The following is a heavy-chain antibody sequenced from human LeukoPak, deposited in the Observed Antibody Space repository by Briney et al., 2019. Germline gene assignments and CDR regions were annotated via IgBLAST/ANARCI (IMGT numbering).Heavy chain of an antibody. V-gene: IGHV3-21*01. CDR3: AREKGGSGSYYGAFDI. Sequence: TPGGSLRLSCAASGFTLSSYSMNWVRQAPGKGLEWVSSISSSSSYICYADSVKGRFTISRDNAKNSLYLQMNSLRAEDTAVYYCAREKGGSGSYYGAFDIWGQGTMVTVSS. D-gene: IGHD1-26*01. CDR2: ISSSSSYI. J-gene: IGHJ3*02. CDR1: GFTLSSYS.